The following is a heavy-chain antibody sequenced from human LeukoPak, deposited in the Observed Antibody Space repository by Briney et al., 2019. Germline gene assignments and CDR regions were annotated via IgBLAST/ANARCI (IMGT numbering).Heavy chain of an antibody. CDR3: ARWEVRLNAFEM. Sequence: SETLSLTCTVSGDSITSNSFYWAWIRQPPGKGLEWIGYIYYSGSTYYNPSLKSRVTISVDTSKNQFSLKLSSVTAADTAVYYCARWEVRLNAFEMWGQGTMVTVSS. V-gene: IGHV4-39*07. D-gene: IGHD3-10*01. CDR1: GDSITSNSFY. CDR2: IYYSGST. J-gene: IGHJ3*02.